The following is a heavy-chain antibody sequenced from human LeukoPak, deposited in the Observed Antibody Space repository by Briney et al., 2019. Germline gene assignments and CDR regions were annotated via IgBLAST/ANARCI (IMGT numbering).Heavy chain of an antibody. CDR1: GYSFTNYW. CDR3: ARFRYCGGDWKGRSGCYYVDV. V-gene: IGHV5-51*01. Sequence: GESLKISCKGSGYSFTNYWIGWVRHMPGKGLEWMGIIYPGDSDTRYSPSFQGQVTISADKSISTAYLQWSSLKASDTAMYYCARFRYCGGDWKGRSGCYYVDVWGKGTTVTISS. D-gene: IGHD2-21*02. CDR2: IYPGDSDT. J-gene: IGHJ6*03.